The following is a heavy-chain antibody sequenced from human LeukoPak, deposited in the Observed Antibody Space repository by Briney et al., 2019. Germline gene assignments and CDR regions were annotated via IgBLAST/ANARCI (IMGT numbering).Heavy chain of an antibody. CDR1: GYSFTTYW. CDR3: ARHNGKATYSSSWYESGMDA. D-gene: IGHD6-13*01. Sequence: GESLKISCKGSGYSFTTYWIGWVRQMPGKGLEWMGIIYPGDFDTRYSPPFQGQVTISADKSISTAYLQWSGLKASDTATYYCARHNGKATYSSSWYESGMDAWGQGTTVTVSS. V-gene: IGHV5-51*01. CDR2: IYPGDFDT. J-gene: IGHJ6*02.